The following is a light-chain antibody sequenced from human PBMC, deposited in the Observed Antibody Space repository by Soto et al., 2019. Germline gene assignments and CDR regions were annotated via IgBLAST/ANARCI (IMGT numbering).Light chain of an antibody. CDR2: DAS. CDR3: QQYNSHDDIA. V-gene: IGKV1-5*01. CDR1: QTINNR. Sequence: DIQMTQSPSTLSASVGDRVTIPCRASQTINNRLAWYQQKPGKAPNLLIYDASSLQSGVPSRFSGSGSGTEFTLTISSLQPDDSATYYCQQYNSHDDIAFGRGTKVDIK. J-gene: IGKJ4*01.